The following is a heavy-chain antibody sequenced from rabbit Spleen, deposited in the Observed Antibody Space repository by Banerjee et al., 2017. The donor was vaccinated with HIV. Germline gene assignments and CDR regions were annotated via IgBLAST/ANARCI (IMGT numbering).Heavy chain of an antibody. J-gene: IGHJ6*01. V-gene: IGHV1S45*01. CDR2: IDTNDGDT. Sequence: LEESGGGLVKPGGTLTLTCTVSGFSFSSNWICWVRQAPGKGLEWIACIDTNDGDTDYANWPKGRFTISKTSSTTVTLQMTSLTAAHTATYFCARDTATSFSSYGMDLWGPGTLVTVS. D-gene: IGHD1-1*01. CDR1: GFSFSSNW. CDR3: ARDTATSFSSYGMDL.